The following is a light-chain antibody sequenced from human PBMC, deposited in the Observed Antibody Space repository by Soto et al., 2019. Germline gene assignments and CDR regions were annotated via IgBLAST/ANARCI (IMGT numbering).Light chain of an antibody. CDR3: QQYGSSLLT. CDR2: DAS. Sequence: EIVLTQSPATLSLSPGDRAVLSCRASQSVSRSLTWYQHKPGQAPRLLIYDASTRATGIPRRFSGSGSGTDFTLTISRLEPEDFAVYYCQQYGSSLLTFGGGTKVDIK. V-gene: IGKV3-20*01. J-gene: IGKJ4*01. CDR1: QSVSRS.